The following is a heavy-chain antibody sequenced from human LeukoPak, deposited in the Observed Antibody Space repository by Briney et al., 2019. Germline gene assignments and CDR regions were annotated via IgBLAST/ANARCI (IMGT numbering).Heavy chain of an antibody. CDR3: ARGFYDFWSGFPRTKAPRAYYFDY. D-gene: IGHD3-3*01. CDR1: GGSFSGYY. V-gene: IGHV4-34*01. CDR2: INHSGST. J-gene: IGHJ4*02. Sequence: SETLSLTCAVYGGSFSGYYWSWIRQPPGKGLEWIGEINHSGSTNYNPSLKSRVTISVDTSKNQFSLKLSSVTAADTAVYYCARGFYDFWSGFPRTKAPRAYYFDYWGQGTLVTVSS.